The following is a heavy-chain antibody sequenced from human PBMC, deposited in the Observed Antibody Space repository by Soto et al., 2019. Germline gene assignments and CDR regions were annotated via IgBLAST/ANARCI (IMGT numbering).Heavy chain of an antibody. V-gene: IGHV3-21*01. Sequence: GGSLRLSCAASGFHFGSYSMNWVRQAPGKGLEWVSSISSSSSYIYYADSVKGRFTISRDNAKNSLYLQMNSLRAEDTAVYYCARDSALGYCSSTSCYAPFDYWGQGTLVTVSS. J-gene: IGHJ4*02. D-gene: IGHD2-2*01. CDR3: ARDSALGYCSSTSCYAPFDY. CDR2: ISSSSSYI. CDR1: GFHFGSYS.